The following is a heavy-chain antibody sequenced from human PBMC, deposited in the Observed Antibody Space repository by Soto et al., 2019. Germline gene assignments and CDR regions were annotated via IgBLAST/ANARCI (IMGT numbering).Heavy chain of an antibody. CDR1: GFTFSSYW. J-gene: IGHJ4*02. V-gene: IGHV3-74*01. CDR3: ARDLLGSYYSPAPGY. Sequence: GGSLRLSCAASGFTFSSYWMHWVRQAPGKGLVWVSRINSDGSSTSYADSVKGRFTISRDNAKNTLYLQMNSLRAEDTAVYYCARDLLGSYYSPAPGYWGQGTLVTVSS. D-gene: IGHD1-26*01. CDR2: INSDGSST.